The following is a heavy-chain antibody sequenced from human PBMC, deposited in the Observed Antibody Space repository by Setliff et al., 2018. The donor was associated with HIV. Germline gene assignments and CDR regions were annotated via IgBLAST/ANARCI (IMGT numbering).Heavy chain of an antibody. CDR2: IYTNGYT. CDR1: GGSIRSGSYY. V-gene: IGHV4-61*09. Sequence: SETLSLTCTVSGGSIRSGSYYWTWIRQRAGKGREWIGHIYTNGYTNYNPSLKSRVTISVYTSRDQFSLQLTSVTAADTAVYYCARATTGIQNDAFDVWGQGTMVTVSS. CDR3: ARATTGIQNDAFDV. D-gene: IGHD1-26*01. J-gene: IGHJ3*01.